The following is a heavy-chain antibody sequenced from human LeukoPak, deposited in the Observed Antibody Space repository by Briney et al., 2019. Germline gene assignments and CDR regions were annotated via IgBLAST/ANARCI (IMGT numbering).Heavy chain of an antibody. CDR1: GGSISSYY. D-gene: IGHD1-1*01. V-gene: IGHV4-59*12. J-gene: IGHJ6*02. CDR3: ARVRYYGMDV. CDR2: IYHSGST. Sequence: SETLSLTCSVSGGSISSYYWSWIRQPPGKGLEWIGYIYHSGSTNYNPSLKSRVTISVDTSKNQFSLNLSSVTAADTAVYHCARVRYYGMDVWGQGTTVTVSS.